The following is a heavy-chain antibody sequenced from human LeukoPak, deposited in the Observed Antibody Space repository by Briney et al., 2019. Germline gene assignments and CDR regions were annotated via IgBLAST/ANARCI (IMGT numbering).Heavy chain of an antibody. Sequence: GRSLRLSCAASGFTFDDYAMLWVRQAPGKGLEWVSGISWNSGSLGYADSVKGRFTISRDNAKNSLYLQMNSLRAEDMALYYCAKDSSPGYCSGSTCYYGYYFDYWGQGTLVTVSS. J-gene: IGHJ4*02. CDR2: ISWNSGSL. CDR1: GFTFDDYA. CDR3: AKDSSPGYCSGSTCYYGYYFDY. D-gene: IGHD2-15*01. V-gene: IGHV3-9*03.